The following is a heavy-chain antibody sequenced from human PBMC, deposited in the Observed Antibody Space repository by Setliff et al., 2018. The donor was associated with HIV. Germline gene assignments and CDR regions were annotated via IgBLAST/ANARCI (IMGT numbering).Heavy chain of an antibody. V-gene: IGHV3-48*01. CDR2: MSDSGNSI. D-gene: IGHD4-17*01. CDR3: ARAPRYGDVDY. J-gene: IGHJ4*02. CDR1: EFTFSISG. Sequence: GGSLRLSCVASEFTFSISGMHWVRQAPGKGLEWVTYMSDSGNSIYYADSLQGRFTVSRDDAKNSMYLQMDSLRVDDSAIYYCARAPRYGDVDYWGQGTLVTVSS.